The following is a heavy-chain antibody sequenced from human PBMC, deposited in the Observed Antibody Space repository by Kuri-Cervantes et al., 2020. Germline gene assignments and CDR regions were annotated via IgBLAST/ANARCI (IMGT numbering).Heavy chain of an antibody. D-gene: IGHD3-22*01. J-gene: IGHJ5*02. CDR1: GYTFTGYY. CDR2: MNPNSGNT. V-gene: IGHV1-8*02. CDR3: ARDPSSGYYL. Sequence: ASVKVSCKASGYTFTGYYMNWVRQATGQGLEWMGWMNPNSGNTGYAQKFQGRVTMTRNTSISTAYMELSSLRSEDTAVYYCARDPSSGYYLWGQGTLVTVSS.